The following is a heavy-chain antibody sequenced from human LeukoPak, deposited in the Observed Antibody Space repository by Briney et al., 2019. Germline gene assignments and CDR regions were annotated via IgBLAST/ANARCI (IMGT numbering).Heavy chain of an antibody. CDR2: IKQDGSAK. D-gene: IGHD6-13*01. V-gene: IGHV3-7*01. CDR1: GFTFSSYW. Sequence: GGFLRLSCAASGFTFSSYWMSWVRQAPGKGLEWVANIKQDGSAKYYVDSVKGRFTISRDNAKNSLYLQMSSLRAEDTAVYYCARDSYSSSWSGLFDYWGQGTLVTVSS. J-gene: IGHJ4*02. CDR3: ARDSYSSSWSGLFDY.